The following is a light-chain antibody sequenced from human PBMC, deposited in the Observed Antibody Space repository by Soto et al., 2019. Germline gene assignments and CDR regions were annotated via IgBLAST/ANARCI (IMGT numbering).Light chain of an antibody. J-gene: IGLJ2*01. CDR1: SSDVGGYNY. CDR2: DVS. V-gene: IGLV2-14*01. CDR3: SSYTSSNVV. Sequence: QTVVTQPASVSGSPGQSITISCTGTSSDVGGYNYVSWYQQHPGKAPKLMIYDVSNRPSGVSNRFSCSKSGNTASLTISGLQAEDEADYYCSSYTSSNVVFGGGTKLTVL.